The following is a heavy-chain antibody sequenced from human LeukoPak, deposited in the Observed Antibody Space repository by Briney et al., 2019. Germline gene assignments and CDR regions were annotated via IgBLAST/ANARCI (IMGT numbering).Heavy chain of an antibody. CDR1: GGSISSGGYY. CDR2: IYYSGST. J-gene: IGHJ4*02. V-gene: IGHV4-31*03. Sequence: PSQTLSLTCTVSGGSISSGGYYWSWIRQHPGKGLEWIGYIYYSGSTYYNPSLKSRVTISVDTSKNQSSLKLSSVTAADTAVYYCARRVVPAANFDYWGQGTLVTVSS. D-gene: IGHD2-2*01. CDR3: ARRVVPAANFDY.